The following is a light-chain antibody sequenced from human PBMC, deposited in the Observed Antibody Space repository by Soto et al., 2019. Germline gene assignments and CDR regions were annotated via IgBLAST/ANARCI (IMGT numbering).Light chain of an antibody. CDR3: TSSTAGTVLFV. Sequence: QSVLTQRASVSGSPGQSITISCTGSSSDVGYSDYVSWFQQHPGKAPKLMIYEVSGRPSGVSNRFSGSKSGNTASLTISGLQAEDEADYYCTSSTAGTVLFVFGTGTKLTVL. CDR1: SSDVGYSDY. CDR2: EVS. J-gene: IGLJ1*01. V-gene: IGLV2-14*03.